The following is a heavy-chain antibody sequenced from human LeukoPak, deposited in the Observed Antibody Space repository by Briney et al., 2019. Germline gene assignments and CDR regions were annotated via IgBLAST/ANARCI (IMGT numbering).Heavy chain of an antibody. CDR3: ARGQGYSYGVNQALSTLPPKIDYFDY. CDR1: GSTFSSYA. D-gene: IGHD5-18*01. Sequence: GGSLSLSCAASGSTFSSYAMSWVRQAPGKGLEWVSAISGSGGSTYYADAVKGRFTISRDNSKNTLYLQMNSLRAEDTAVYYCARGQGYSYGVNQALSTLPPKIDYFDYWGQGTLVTVSS. CDR2: ISGSGGST. V-gene: IGHV3-23*01. J-gene: IGHJ4*02.